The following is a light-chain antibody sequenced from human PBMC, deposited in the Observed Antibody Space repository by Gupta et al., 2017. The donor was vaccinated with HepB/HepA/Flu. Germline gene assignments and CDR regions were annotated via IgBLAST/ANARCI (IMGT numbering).Light chain of an antibody. CDR2: MNN. J-gene: IGLJ2*01. CDR3: SSGDDSNPKNLAEV. V-gene: IGLV1-47*01. Sequence: QSVLTQPSSASGTPGPRVPISCSGSRSNHRTNYVYWYQPLPATAPKILLYMNNQRPSGVGDRFSGSKSGTAASPAISGTRSEDEADYYCSSGDDSNPKNLAEVFGEGTKLTVL. CDR1: RSNHRTNY.